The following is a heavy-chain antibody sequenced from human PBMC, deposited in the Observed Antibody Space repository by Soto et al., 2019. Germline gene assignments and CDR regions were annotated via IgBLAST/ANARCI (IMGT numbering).Heavy chain of an antibody. D-gene: IGHD3-22*01. Sequence: GGSLRLSCAASGFTFSTYWMSWVRQAPGKGLEWVANIKEDGSQKWYVDSVKGRFTISRDNAKYSLYLQMNSLRVEDTAVYYCARGDYYDVSGPFSDAFDIWGQGSMVTVSS. CDR1: GFTFSTYW. CDR2: IKEDGSQK. V-gene: IGHV3-7*04. CDR3: ARGDYYDVSGPFSDAFDI. J-gene: IGHJ3*02.